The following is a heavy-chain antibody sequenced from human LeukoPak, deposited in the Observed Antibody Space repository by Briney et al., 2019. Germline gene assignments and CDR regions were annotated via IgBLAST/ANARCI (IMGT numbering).Heavy chain of an antibody. CDR3: ARVATMVRVPLDALDI. D-gene: IGHD3-10*01. Sequence: GGSLRLSCAASGFTFSSYEMTWVRQAPGKGLEWISYISSSGSAIYYADSVKGRFTISRDNAKNSLYLQMNSLRAEDTAVYYCARVATMVRVPLDALDIWGQGTMVSVSS. V-gene: IGHV3-48*03. J-gene: IGHJ3*02. CDR2: ISSSGSAI. CDR1: GFTFSSYE.